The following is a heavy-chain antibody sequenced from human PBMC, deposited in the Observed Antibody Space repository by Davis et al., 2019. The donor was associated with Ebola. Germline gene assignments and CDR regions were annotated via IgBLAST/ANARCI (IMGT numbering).Heavy chain of an antibody. V-gene: IGHV1-8*01. CDR3: ARGGGGSIAVAGYYYYYGMDV. J-gene: IGHJ6*02. D-gene: IGHD6-19*01. CDR2: MNPNSGNT. Sequence: ASVKVSCRASGYTFTSYDINWVRQATGQGLEWMGWMNPNSGNTGYAQKFQGRVTMTRNTSISQAYMELSSLRSEETAVYYCARGGGGSIAVAGYYYYYGMDVWGQGTTVTVSS. CDR1: GYTFTSYD.